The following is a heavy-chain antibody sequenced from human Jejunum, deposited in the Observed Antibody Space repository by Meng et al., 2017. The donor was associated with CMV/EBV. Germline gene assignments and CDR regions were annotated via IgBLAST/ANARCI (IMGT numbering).Heavy chain of an antibody. Sequence: AASGFTFSDYWMSWVRQAPGKGLAWVANINQDGSEKYFADSVKGRFTISRDNAKKSIYLHTNSLRTEDTAVYYCATDQGTHGWFDPWSQGTLVTVSS. CDR1: GFTFSDYW. D-gene: IGHD3-10*01. J-gene: IGHJ5*02. CDR3: ATDQGTHGWFDP. V-gene: IGHV3-7*01. CDR2: INQDGSEK.